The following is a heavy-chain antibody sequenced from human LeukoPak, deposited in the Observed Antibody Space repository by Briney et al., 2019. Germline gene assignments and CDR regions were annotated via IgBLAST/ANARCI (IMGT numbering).Heavy chain of an antibody. J-gene: IGHJ4*02. D-gene: IGHD2-21*02. CDR1: GFTFSNYA. CDR3: AKRLPVVGDRNRAFDY. CDR2: ITSGGST. V-gene: IGHV3-23*01. Sequence: GGSLRLSCAASGFTFSNYAMNWVRQAPGKGLEWVSVITSGGSTYYADSVKGRFTISRDNSKNTLYLQMNSLGAEDTAVYYRAKRLPVVGDRNRAFDYWGQGTLVTVSS.